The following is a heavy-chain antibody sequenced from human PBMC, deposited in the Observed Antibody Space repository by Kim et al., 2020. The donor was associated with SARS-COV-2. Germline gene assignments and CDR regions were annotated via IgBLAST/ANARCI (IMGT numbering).Heavy chain of an antibody. J-gene: IGHJ6*02. Sequence: SETLSLTCIVSGGSIRSSDYYWGWNRQPPGKGLEWIGSIYYNGSTYYSSSLKSRVTISVDTSKNQFSLKLTSVTAADTAVYYCARHAPMGYSRSGYYALDVWGQGTTVTVSS. V-gene: IGHV4-39*01. CDR3: ARHAPMGYSRSGYYALDV. D-gene: IGHD5-18*01. CDR2: IYYNGST. CDR1: GGSIRSSDYY.